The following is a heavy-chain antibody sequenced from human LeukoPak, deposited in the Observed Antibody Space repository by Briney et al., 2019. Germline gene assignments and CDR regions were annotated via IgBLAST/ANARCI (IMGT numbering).Heavy chain of an antibody. CDR2: ISSTSGTK. CDR1: GFTFSTYS. J-gene: IGHJ4*02. V-gene: IGHV3-48*04. CDR3: VSSIVADGTSPFDY. D-gene: IGHD6-13*01. Sequence: GGSLRLSCAASGFTFSTYSMNWVRQAPGKGLEWVSYISSTSGTKYYADSVKGRITISRDNAKNSLYLQMNSLRAEDTAVYYCVSSIVADGTSPFDYWGQGTLVTVSS.